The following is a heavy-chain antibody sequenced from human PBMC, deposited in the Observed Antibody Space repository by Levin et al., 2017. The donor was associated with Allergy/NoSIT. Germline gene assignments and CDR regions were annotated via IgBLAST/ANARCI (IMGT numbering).Heavy chain of an antibody. CDR3: ARAVTWGYCSGGSCPNWFDP. CDR2: IGTAGDT. J-gene: IGHJ5*02. D-gene: IGHD2-15*01. V-gene: IGHV3-13*04. CDR1: GFTFSSYD. Sequence: GGSLRLSCAASGFTFSSYDMHWVRQATGKGLEWVSAIGTAGDTYYPGSVKGRFTISRENAKNSLYLQMNSLRAGDTAVYYCARAVTWGYCSGGSCPNWFDPWGQGTLVTVSS.